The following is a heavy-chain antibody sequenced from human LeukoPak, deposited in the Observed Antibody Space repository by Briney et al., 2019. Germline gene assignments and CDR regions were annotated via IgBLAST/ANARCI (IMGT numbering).Heavy chain of an antibody. CDR2: IYYSGST. Sequence: SETLSLTCTVSGGSISSYYWSWIRQPPGKGLEWIGYIYYSGSTNYNPSLKSRVTISVDTSKTQFSLKLICVTAADTAVYYCARGEEYSSSSNYFDYWGQGTLVTVSS. J-gene: IGHJ4*02. D-gene: IGHD6-6*01. CDR3: ARGEEYSSSSNYFDY. V-gene: IGHV4-59*01. CDR1: GGSISSYY.